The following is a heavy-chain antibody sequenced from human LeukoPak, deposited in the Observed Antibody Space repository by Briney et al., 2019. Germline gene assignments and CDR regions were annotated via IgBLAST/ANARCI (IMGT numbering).Heavy chain of an antibody. J-gene: IGHJ3*02. CDR3: ARDRDFWSGYYKAGAFDI. Sequence: GASVKVSCKASGYTFTSYGISWVRQAPGQGLEWMGWISAYNGNTNYAQKLQGRVTMTTDTSTSTAYMELRSLRSDDTAVYYCARDRDFWSGYYKAGAFDIWGQGTMVTVSS. V-gene: IGHV1-18*01. D-gene: IGHD3-3*01. CDR2: ISAYNGNT. CDR1: GYTFTSYG.